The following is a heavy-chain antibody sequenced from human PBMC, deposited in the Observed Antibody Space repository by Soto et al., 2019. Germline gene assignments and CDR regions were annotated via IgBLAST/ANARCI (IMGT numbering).Heavy chain of an antibody. D-gene: IGHD3-10*01. V-gene: IGHV4-4*02. CDR2: IYHSGST. CDR3: ARDYMVRGVMRWFDP. CDR1: GGSISSSNW. J-gene: IGHJ5*02. Sequence: QVQLQESGPGLVKPSGTLSLTCAVSGGSISSSNWWSWVRQPPGKGLEWIGEIYHSGSTNYNPSLNSRVTISVDKAKNQFSLKLSSVPAADTAVYYCARDYMVRGVMRWFDPWGQGTLVTVSS.